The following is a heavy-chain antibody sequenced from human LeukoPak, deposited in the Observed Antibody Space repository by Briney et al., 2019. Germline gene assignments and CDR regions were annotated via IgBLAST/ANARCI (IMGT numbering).Heavy chain of an antibody. D-gene: IGHD3-10*01. CDR2: INHSGST. Sequence: PSETLSLTCAVYGGSFSGYYWSWIRQPPGKGLEWIGEINHSGSTNYNPSLKSRVTISVDTSKNQFSLRLISVTGADAAVYYCARRRWGYGSGSYDYWGQGTLVTVSS. V-gene: IGHV4-34*01. CDR3: ARRRWGYGSGSYDY. J-gene: IGHJ4*02. CDR1: GGSFSGYY.